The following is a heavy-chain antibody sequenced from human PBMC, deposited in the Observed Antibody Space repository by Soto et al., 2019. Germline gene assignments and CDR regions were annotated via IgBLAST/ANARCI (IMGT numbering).Heavy chain of an antibody. CDR3: ARDPDYYGHAFDI. Sequence: KPSETLSLTCTVSGGSISSYYWSWIRQPPGKGLEWIGYIYYSGSTNYNPSLKSRVTISVDTSKNQFSLKLSSVTAADTAVYYCARDPDYYGHAFDIWGQGTMVTVSS. J-gene: IGHJ3*02. D-gene: IGHD3-10*01. V-gene: IGHV4-59*01. CDR1: GGSISSYY. CDR2: IYYSGST.